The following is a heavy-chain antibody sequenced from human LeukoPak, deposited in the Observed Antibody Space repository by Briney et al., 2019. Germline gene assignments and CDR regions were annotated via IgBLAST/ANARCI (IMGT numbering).Heavy chain of an antibody. CDR1: GYTFTSYG. Sequence: GASVKVSCKASGYTFTSYGISWVRQAPGQGLEWMGWISAYNGNTNYAQKFQGRVTITADESTSTAYMELSSLRSEDTAVYYCARFEAGDDYWGQGTLVTVSS. D-gene: IGHD6-13*01. CDR2: ISAYNGNT. V-gene: IGHV1-18*01. CDR3: ARFEAGDDY. J-gene: IGHJ4*02.